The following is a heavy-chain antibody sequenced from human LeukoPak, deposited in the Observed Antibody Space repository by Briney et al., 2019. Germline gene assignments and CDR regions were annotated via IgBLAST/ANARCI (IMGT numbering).Heavy chain of an antibody. CDR2: INHSRST. CDR3: ARAGYYYGSGSYYPQYNWFDP. Sequence: SETLSLTCAVYGGSFSGYYWSWIRQPPGKGLEGIGEINHSRSTKHNPPLKNRVNISVDTSKNQFSLKLSSVTAADTAVYYCARAGYYYGSGSYYPQYNWFDPWGQGTLVTVSS. J-gene: IGHJ5*02. V-gene: IGHV4-34*01. D-gene: IGHD3-10*01. CDR1: GGSFSGYY.